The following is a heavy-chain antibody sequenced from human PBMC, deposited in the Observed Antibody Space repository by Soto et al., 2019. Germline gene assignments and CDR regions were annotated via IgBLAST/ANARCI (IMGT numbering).Heavy chain of an antibody. D-gene: IGHD3-16*02. CDR3: AHAGSYRHSYYYYGMDV. CDR1: GFSLSTSGVC. CDR2: IYWDDDK. V-gene: IGHV2-5*02. Sequence: QITLKESGPTLVKPTQTLTLTCNFSGFSLSTSGVCVGWIRQPPGKALERLALIYWDDDKRYSPSLKSRLTITKDTSKNQVVLTLTNMDPVDTATYYCAHAGSYRHSYYYYGMDVWGQGTTVTVSS. J-gene: IGHJ6*02.